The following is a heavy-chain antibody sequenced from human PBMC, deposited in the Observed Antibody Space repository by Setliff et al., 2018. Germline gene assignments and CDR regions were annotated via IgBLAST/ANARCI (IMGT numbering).Heavy chain of an antibody. J-gene: IGHJ5*02. CDR1: GGSISSSIYQ. Sequence: SETLSLTCTVSGGSISSSIYQWGWVRQSPGKGLEWIGSIYYTGTAYYSPSLKSRVTISVDTSKNQFSLQVTSVTASDTALYYCARHEFVGGYYGSVTYRHFEPWGQGILVTVSS. CDR2: IYYTGTA. V-gene: IGHV4-39*01. D-gene: IGHD3-10*01. CDR3: ARHEFVGGYYGSVTYRHFEP.